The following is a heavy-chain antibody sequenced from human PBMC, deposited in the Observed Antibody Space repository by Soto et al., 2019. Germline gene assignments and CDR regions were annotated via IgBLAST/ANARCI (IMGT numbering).Heavy chain of an antibody. CDR1: EDSVCSNIAS. D-gene: IGHD2-2*01. J-gene: IGHJ5*02. Sequence: PSQTLSLTCATSEDSVCSNIASSNWITQSPSRGLEWLGSTYYRSKCYSDYAVSVKIRITINPDTSKNQFSLQLNSVTPEDTSVNYCTRATFSRRYQGKFISWAQETL. V-gene: IGHV6-1*01. CDR2: TYYRSKCYS. CDR3: TRATFSRRYQGKFIS.